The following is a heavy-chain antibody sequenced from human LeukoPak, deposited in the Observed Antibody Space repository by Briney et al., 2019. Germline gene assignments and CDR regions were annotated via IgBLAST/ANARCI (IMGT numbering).Heavy chain of an antibody. Sequence: PGGSLRLSCAASGFTFSSYWMSWVRQAPGKGLEWVAVISYDGSNKYYADSVKGRFTISRDNSKNTLYLQMNSLRAEDTAVYYCARLQYCTNGVCYDDYWGQGTLVTVSS. D-gene: IGHD2-8*01. CDR2: ISYDGSNK. CDR3: ARLQYCTNGVCYDDY. CDR1: GFTFSSYW. V-gene: IGHV3-30-3*01. J-gene: IGHJ4*02.